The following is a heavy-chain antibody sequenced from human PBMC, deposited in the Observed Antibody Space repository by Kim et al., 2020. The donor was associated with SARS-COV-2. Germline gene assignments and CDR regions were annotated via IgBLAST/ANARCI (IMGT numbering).Heavy chain of an antibody. D-gene: IGHD3-16*02. Sequence: ASVKVSCKASGYTSTNHAINWVRQAPGRGLEWLGWINTDTGSPTYAPDFTGRFVFSLDTPVSTAYLQIRSLEAEDTALYYCARVVWGGYRYIDSWGQGTL. V-gene: IGHV7-4-1*02. CDR2: INTDTGSP. J-gene: IGHJ4*02. CDR3: ARVVWGGYRYIDS. CDR1: GYTSTNHA.